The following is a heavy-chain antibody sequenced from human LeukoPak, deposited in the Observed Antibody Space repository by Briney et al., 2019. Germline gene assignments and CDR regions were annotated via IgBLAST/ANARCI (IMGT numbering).Heavy chain of an antibody. CDR3: ARGPGYDQESY. CDR1: GGSFRGYY. D-gene: IGHD5-12*01. CDR2: INHSGGT. Sequence: SEALSLTCAVYGGSFRGYYWSWIRQPPGKGLEWIGEINHSGGTNYNPSLKSRVTISLDTSKNQFSLKLSSVTAADTAVYYCARGPGYDQESYWGQGTLVIVSS. J-gene: IGHJ4*02. V-gene: IGHV4-34*01.